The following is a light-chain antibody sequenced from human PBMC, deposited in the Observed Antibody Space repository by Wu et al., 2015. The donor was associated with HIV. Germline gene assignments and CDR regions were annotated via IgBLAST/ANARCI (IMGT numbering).Light chain of an antibody. J-gene: IGKJ1*01. CDR2: DAS. Sequence: ATLVLRGLSQSRCQQLLSLVPTRDLAWRPDSSLYDASNRATGIPDRFIGSGSGTDFTLTISRLEPEDFAVYYCQQYGQSLRTFGQGTKVEVK. CDR1: QSRCQQL. CDR3: QQYGQSLRT. V-gene: IGKV3D-20*01.